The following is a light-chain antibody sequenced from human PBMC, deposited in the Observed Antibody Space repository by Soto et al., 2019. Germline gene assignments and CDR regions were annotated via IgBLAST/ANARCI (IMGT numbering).Light chain of an antibody. CDR3: ATWDRSLNVVL. J-gene: IGLJ2*01. V-gene: IGLV1-51*01. CDR2: DDD. CDR1: TSNIGSHY. Sequence: QSVLTQPPSVSAAPGEKVTISCSGSTSNIGSHYVSWYQQFPRTAPKLLIYDDDRRPSGMPDRFSGSKSGTSATLGITGLQTGDEADYYCATWDRSLNVVLFGGGTQLTVL.